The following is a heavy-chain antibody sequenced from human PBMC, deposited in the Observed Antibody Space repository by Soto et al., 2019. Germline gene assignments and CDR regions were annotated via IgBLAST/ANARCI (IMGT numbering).Heavy chain of an antibody. D-gene: IGHD2-8*02. CDR3: TRSTGGGSFGGYFDL. CDR1: GFSFSSFA. J-gene: IGHJ2*01. CDR2: ISLDGNNK. Sequence: QVHILESGGGVVQPGKSLRLSCAASGFSFSSFAMHWVRQAPGKGLEWLAVISLDGNNKYYADSVKGRFTISRDDSKNTLYLQMSSLRDGDTAVYYCTRSTGGGSFGGYFDLWGRGTLVTVSS. V-gene: IGHV3-30-3*01.